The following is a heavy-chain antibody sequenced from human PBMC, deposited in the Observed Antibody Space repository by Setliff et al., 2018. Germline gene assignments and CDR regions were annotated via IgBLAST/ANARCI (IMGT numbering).Heavy chain of an antibody. CDR3: ARERGGSYSYNYYYYYMDV. D-gene: IGHD1-26*01. V-gene: IGHV1-69*10. J-gene: IGHJ6*03. Sequence: GASVKVSCKASGGTFSSYAISWVRQAPGQGLEWMEGIIPILGIANYAQKFQGRVTITADKSTSTAYMELSSLRSEDMAVYYCARERGGSYSYNYYYYYMDVWGKGTTVTVSS. CDR2: IIPILGIA. CDR1: GGTFSSYA.